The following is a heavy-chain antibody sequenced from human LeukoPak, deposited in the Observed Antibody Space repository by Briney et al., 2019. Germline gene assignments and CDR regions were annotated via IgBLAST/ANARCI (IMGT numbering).Heavy chain of an antibody. CDR2: ISYDGSNK. CDR3: ARARYYYDSSADDAFDI. D-gene: IGHD3-22*01. Sequence: PGGSLRLSCAASGFTFSSYAMHWVRQAPGKGLEWVAVISYDGSNKYYADSVKGRFTISRDNSKNTLYLQMSSLRAEDTAVYYCARARYYYDSSADDAFDIWGQGTMVTVSS. J-gene: IGHJ3*02. CDR1: GFTFSSYA. V-gene: IGHV3-30-3*01.